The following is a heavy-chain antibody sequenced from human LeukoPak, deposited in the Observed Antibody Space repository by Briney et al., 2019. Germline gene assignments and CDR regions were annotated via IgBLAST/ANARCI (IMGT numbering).Heavy chain of an antibody. CDR2: TTASGRTT. CDR3: AKDWGSGWYLDY. Sequence: GGSLRLSCAASGFSFNNYAMAWVRQAPGKGLDWVSVTTASGRTTYYADSVKGRFTISRDNSKNTLYLQMNSLRAEDTAVYYCAKDWGSGWYLDYWGQGTLVTVSS. CDR1: GFSFNNYA. J-gene: IGHJ4*02. D-gene: IGHD6-19*01. V-gene: IGHV3-23*01.